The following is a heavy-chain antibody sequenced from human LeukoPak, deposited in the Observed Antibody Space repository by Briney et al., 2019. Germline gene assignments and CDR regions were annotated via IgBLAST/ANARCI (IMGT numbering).Heavy chain of an antibody. V-gene: IGHV1-69*13. CDR3: GRVGYSSGWYYFDY. Sequence: GASVKVSCKASGGTFSSYAISWVRQAPGQGLEWMGGIIPIFGTANYAQKFQGRVTITADESTSTAYMELSSLRSEDTAVYYCGRVGYSSGWYYFDYWGQGTLVTVSS. CDR2: IIPIFGTA. CDR1: GGTFSSYA. J-gene: IGHJ4*02. D-gene: IGHD6-19*01.